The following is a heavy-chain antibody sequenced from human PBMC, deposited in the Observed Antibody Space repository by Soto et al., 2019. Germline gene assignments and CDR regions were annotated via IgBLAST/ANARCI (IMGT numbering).Heavy chain of an antibody. Sequence: QVPLVQSGAEVKKPGASVKVSCKASGYTFTSYGITWVRQAPGPGLEWMGWISAYNGNTNYAQKLQGRVTMTRDTSTSTAYMELRSRRSDDTAVYYCARDSGSYGWFDPWGQGTLVTVSS. J-gene: IGHJ5*02. D-gene: IGHD1-26*01. CDR1: GYTFTSYG. V-gene: IGHV1-18*01. CDR3: ARDSGSYGWFDP. CDR2: ISAYNGNT.